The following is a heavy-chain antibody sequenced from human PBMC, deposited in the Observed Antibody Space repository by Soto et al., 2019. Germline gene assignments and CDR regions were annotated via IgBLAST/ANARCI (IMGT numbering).Heavy chain of an antibody. V-gene: IGHV4-4*02. J-gene: IGHJ3*02. CDR1: DVSLSNPNW. Sequence: PSGTPSLTCAVSDVSLSNPNWWAWLRQAPGKRLEWTGEIDHSGSTNYNPSLNSRVTISLDRSKNQFSLKLSSVAAADTAVYYCARGIFYAFDIWGQGTMVTVSS. CDR2: IDHSGST. CDR3: ARGIFYAFDI. D-gene: IGHD3-9*01.